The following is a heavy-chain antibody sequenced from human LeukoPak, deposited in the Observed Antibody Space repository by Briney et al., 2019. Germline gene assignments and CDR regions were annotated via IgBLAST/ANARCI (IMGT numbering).Heavy chain of an antibody. J-gene: IGHJ4*02. CDR2: IYYSGST. CDR3: ARQARELLLNY. CDR1: GGSISSTSYY. V-gene: IGHV4-39*01. Sequence: SETLSLTCTVSGGSISSTSYYWGWIRQPPGKELEWIGTIYYSGSTFYNPSLKSRVTISADTSKNQFSLKLSSVTAAGTAVYYCARQARELLLNYWGQGTLVTVSS. D-gene: IGHD1-26*01.